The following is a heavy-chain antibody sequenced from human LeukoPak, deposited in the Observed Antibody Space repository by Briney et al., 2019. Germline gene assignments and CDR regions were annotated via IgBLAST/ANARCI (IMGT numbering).Heavy chain of an antibody. D-gene: IGHD3/OR15-3a*01. V-gene: IGHV3-21*01. J-gene: IGHJ4*02. CDR2: ISSSSSSYI. CDR1: GFTFSSYS. Sequence: GGSLRLSCAASGFTFSSYSMNWVRQAPGKGLEWVSSISSSSSSYIYYADSVKGRFTISRDNAKNSLYLQMNSLRAEDTAVYYCARDGPLDYFDYWGQGTLVTVSS. CDR3: ARDGPLDYFDY.